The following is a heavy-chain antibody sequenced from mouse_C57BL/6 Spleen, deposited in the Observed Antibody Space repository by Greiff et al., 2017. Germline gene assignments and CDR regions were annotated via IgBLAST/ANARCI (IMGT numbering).Heavy chain of an antibody. J-gene: IGHJ1*03. V-gene: IGHV1-72*01. CDR2: IDPNSGGT. Sequence: VQLQQPGAELVKPGASVKLSCKASGYTFTSYWMHWVTPRPGRGLEWIGRIDPNSGGTKYNEKFKSKATLTVDKPSSTAYMQLSSLTSEDSAVYYCAREDYGSPLDWYFDVWGTGTTVTVSS. CDR3: AREDYGSPLDWYFDV. CDR1: GYTFTSYW. D-gene: IGHD1-1*01.